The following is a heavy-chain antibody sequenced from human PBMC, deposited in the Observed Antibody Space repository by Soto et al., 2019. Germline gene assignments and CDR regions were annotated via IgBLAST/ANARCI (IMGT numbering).Heavy chain of an antibody. J-gene: IGHJ6*02. CDR3: ARLTYYYGSGSYSLGMDV. Sequence: QVQLVQSGAEVKKPGASVKVSCKASGYTFTSYDINWVRQATGQGLEWMGWMNPNSGNTGYAQKFKGRVTMTRNTSICTAYMELSSLRSEDTAVYYCARLTYYYGSGSYSLGMDVWGQGTTVTVSS. CDR1: GYTFTSYD. D-gene: IGHD3-10*01. CDR2: MNPNSGNT. V-gene: IGHV1-8*01.